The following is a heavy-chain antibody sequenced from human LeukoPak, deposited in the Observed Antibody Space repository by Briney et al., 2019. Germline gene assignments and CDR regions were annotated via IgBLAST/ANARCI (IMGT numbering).Heavy chain of an antibody. CDR3: AGGSLVWQSDY. V-gene: IGHV3-53*01. J-gene: IGHJ4*02. D-gene: IGHD6-19*01. Sequence: GGSLRLSCAASGFTVSSNYMSWVRQAPGKGLEWVSVIYSDGSAYYPDSVKGRFTISRDNSKNTLYLQMNSLRADDTAVYFCAGGSLVWQSDYWGQGTLVAVSS. CDR2: IYSDGSA. CDR1: GFTVSSNY.